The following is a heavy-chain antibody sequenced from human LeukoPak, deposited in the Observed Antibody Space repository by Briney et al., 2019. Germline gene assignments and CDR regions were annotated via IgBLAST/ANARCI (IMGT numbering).Heavy chain of an antibody. CDR1: GYTFTGYY. D-gene: IGHD2-2*01. V-gene: IGHV1-2*02. CDR2: INPNSGGT. J-gene: IGHJ4*02. CDR3: ARTCSSTSCYASPYYFDY. Sequence: ASVKVSCKASGYTFTGYYMHRVRQAPGQGLEWMGWINPNSGGTNYAQKFQGRVTMTRDTSISTAYMELSRLRSDDTAVYYCARTCSSTSCYASPYYFDYWGQGTLVTVSS.